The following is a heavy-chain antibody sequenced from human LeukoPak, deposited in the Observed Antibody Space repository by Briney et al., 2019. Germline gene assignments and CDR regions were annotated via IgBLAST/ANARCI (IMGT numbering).Heavy chain of an antibody. V-gene: IGHV3-30*02. CDR3: AKSGPDFGDLPSEYYFDY. CDR2: IRYDGSNK. J-gene: IGHJ4*02. Sequence: QTGGSLRLSCAASGFSFSSYAMHWVRQAPGRGLEWVSAIRYDGSNKFYADSVKGRFTISRDNSKNTLYLQMNSLRAEDTAVYYCAKSGPDFGDLPSEYYFDYWGQGNLVTVSS. D-gene: IGHD4-17*01. CDR1: GFSFSSYA.